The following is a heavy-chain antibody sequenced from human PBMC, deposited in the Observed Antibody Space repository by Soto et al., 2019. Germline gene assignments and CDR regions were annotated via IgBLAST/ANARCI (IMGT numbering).Heavy chain of an antibody. J-gene: IGHJ5*02. Sequence: QVQLVQSGAEVKKPGASVKVSCKASGFTFSNYGITWLRQVPGQGLEWMGWISAYNGNTVDAQEYQGRLTMTTDTSTSTAYMELRSLRPDDPAVYYCARPQNDILTDSYTNYFDPWGQGTLVTVSS. V-gene: IGHV1-18*01. CDR2: ISAYNGNT. D-gene: IGHD3-9*01. CDR3: ARPQNDILTDSYTNYFDP. CDR1: GFTFSNYG.